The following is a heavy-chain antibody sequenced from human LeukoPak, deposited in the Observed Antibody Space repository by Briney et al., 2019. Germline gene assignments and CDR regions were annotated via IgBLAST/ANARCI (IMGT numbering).Heavy chain of an antibody. J-gene: IGHJ3*02. CDR2: INHSGST. V-gene: IGHV4-34*01. Sequence: PSETLSLTCAVYGGSFSGYYWSWIRQPPGKGPEWIGEINHSGSTNYNPSLKSRVTISVDTSKNQFSLKLSSVTAADTAVYYCARHRPYYYGSGSPLRAFDIWGQGTMVTVSS. CDR1: GGSFSGYY. D-gene: IGHD3-10*01. CDR3: ARHRPYYYGSGSPLRAFDI.